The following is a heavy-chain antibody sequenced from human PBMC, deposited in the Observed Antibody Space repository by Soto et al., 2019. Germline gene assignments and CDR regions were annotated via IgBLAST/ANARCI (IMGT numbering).Heavy chain of an antibody. CDR3: ARSTRGSSWYTY. CDR1: GGSISSYY. Sequence: SETLSLTCTVSGGSISSYYWSWIRQPPGKGLEWIGYIYYSGSTNYNPSLKSRVTISVDTSKNQFSLKLSSVTAADTAVYYCARSTRGSSWYTYWGQGTLVTVS. J-gene: IGHJ4*02. CDR2: IYYSGST. V-gene: IGHV4-59*01. D-gene: IGHD6-13*01.